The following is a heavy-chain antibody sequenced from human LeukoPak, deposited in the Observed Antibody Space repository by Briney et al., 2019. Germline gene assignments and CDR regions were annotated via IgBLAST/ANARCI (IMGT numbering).Heavy chain of an antibody. CDR3: AKDINSSGSPDY. V-gene: IGHV3-43*02. J-gene: IGHJ4*02. Sequence: GGSLRLSCEASGFTFDDYAMHWVRQPPGRGLEGVSLISGDGGSTYYADSVKGRFTISRDNSKNSLYLQMNSLRTEDTALYYCAKDINSSGSPDYWGQGTLVTLSS. D-gene: IGHD6-19*01. CDR1: GFTFDDYA. CDR2: ISGDGGST.